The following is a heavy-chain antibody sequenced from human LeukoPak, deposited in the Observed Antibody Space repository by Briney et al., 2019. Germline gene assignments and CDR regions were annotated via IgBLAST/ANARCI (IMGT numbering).Heavy chain of an antibody. CDR1: GFTFSDAW. Sequence: GGSLRLSCVASGFTFSDAWMSWVRQAPGKGLEWVGRIRSKVDGGTIDYAAPVKGRFTISRDDSRNTLYLQMNSLKTEDTAVYYCTTRRQDGCWGQGTLVTV. CDR2: IRSKVDGGTI. J-gene: IGHJ4*02. CDR3: TTRRQDGC. V-gene: IGHV3-15*01. D-gene: IGHD6-25*01.